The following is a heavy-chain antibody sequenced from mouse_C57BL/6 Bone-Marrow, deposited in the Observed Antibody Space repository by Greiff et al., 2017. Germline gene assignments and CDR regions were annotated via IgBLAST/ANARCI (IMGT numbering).Heavy chain of an antibody. CDR2: IDPANGNT. Sequence: VQLKESVAELVRPGASVKLSCTASGFNIKNTYMHWVKQRPEQGLEWIGRIDPANGNTKYAPKFQGKATITADTSSTTAYLQLSSLTSEDTAIYCCASSMTTVRDWYFDVWGTGTTVTVSS. CDR3: ASSMTTVRDWYFDV. D-gene: IGHD1-1*01. J-gene: IGHJ1*03. V-gene: IGHV14-3*01. CDR1: GFNIKNTY.